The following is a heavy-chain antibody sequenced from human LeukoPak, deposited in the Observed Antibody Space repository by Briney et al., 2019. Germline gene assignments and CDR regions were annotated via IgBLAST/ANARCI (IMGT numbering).Heavy chain of an antibody. CDR3: ASVDTAIDYYYMDV. Sequence: ASETLSLTCTVSGGSISSYYWSWIRQPPGKGLEWIGYIYYSGSTNYNPSLKSRVTISVDTSKNQFSLKLSSVTAADTAVYYCASVDTAIDYYYMDVWGKGTTVTVSS. D-gene: IGHD5-18*01. CDR2: IYYSGST. V-gene: IGHV4-59*01. J-gene: IGHJ6*03. CDR1: GGSISSYY.